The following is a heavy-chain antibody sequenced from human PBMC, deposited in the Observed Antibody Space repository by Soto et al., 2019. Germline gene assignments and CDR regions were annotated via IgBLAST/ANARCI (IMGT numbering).Heavy chain of an antibody. V-gene: IGHV4-34*01. J-gene: IGHJ5*02. CDR1: GGSFSGYY. CDR2: INHSGST. D-gene: IGHD4-17*01. Sequence: QVQLQQWGAGLLKPSETLSLTCAVYGGSFSGYYWSWIRQPPGKGLEWIGEINHSGSTNYNPSLTRRVPISVDTSKTQFSLKLSSVTAADTAVYYCARRAHKVMTTQSWFDPWGQGTLVTVSS. CDR3: ARRAHKVMTTQSWFDP.